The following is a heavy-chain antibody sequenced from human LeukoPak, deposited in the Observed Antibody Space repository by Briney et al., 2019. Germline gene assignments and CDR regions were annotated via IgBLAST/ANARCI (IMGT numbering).Heavy chain of an antibody. CDR3: ARSIVGATHAFDI. CDR2: ITPFNGNT. Sequence: GASVKVSCKASGYTFTYRYLHWVRQAPGQALEWMGWITPFNGNTNYAQKFQDRVTITRDRSMSTAYMELSSLRSEDTAMYYCARSIVGATHAFDIWGQGTMVTVSS. CDR1: GYTFTYRY. J-gene: IGHJ3*02. V-gene: IGHV1-45*02. D-gene: IGHD1-26*01.